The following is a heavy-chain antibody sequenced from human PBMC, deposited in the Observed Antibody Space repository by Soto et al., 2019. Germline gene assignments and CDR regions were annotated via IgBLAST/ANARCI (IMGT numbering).Heavy chain of an antibody. CDR1: GFTFDDYA. J-gene: IGHJ3*02. CDR3: AKDSGYSCYAYAFDI. V-gene: IGHV3-9*01. D-gene: IGHD5-12*01. Sequence: EVQLVESGGGLVQPGRSLRLSCAASGFTFDDYAMHWVRQAPGKGLEWVSGISLNSGSIGYADSVKGRFTISRDNATNSLYLQMTSLSAEDTALYYCAKDSGYSCYAYAFDILGQGTMVTVSS. CDR2: ISLNSGSI.